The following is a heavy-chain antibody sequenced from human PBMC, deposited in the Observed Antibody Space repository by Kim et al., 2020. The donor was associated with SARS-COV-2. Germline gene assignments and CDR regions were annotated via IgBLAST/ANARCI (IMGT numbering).Heavy chain of an antibody. V-gene: IGHV3-15*01. CDR1: GFTFSNAW. CDR2: IKSKTDGGTT. D-gene: IGHD3-10*01. Sequence: GGSLRLSCAASGFTFSNAWMSWVRQAPGQGLEWVGRIKSKTDGGTTDYAAPVKGRFTISRDDSKNTLYLQMNSLKTEDTAVYYCTTGHIRGHYGSGYYYYGMDVWGQGTTVTVSS. CDR3: TTGHIRGHYGSGYYYYGMDV. J-gene: IGHJ6*02.